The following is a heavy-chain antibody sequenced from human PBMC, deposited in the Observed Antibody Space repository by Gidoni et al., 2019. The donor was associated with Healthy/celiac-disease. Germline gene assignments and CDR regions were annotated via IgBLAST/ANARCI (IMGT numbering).Heavy chain of an antibody. CDR1: AFTFSIYA. V-gene: IGHV3-23*01. Sequence: EQQLLEAGSGLVQPGGSLRPACAASAFTFSIYAMSWVRQAPGKGLDLVSAISAIGGSTYCADSVKGRFTISRDNSNTTLYLQMNSLRAEDTPVYFCAKAPTYYYDSSGPYFDYWGQGTLVTVSS. J-gene: IGHJ4*02. CDR2: ISAIGGST. CDR3: AKAPTYYYDSSGPYFDY. D-gene: IGHD3-22*01.